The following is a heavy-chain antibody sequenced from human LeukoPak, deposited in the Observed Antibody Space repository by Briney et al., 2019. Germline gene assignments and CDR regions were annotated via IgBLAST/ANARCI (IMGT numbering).Heavy chain of an antibody. D-gene: IGHD1-1*01. J-gene: IGHJ6*02. CDR3: AKIQLERRYYYYGMDV. Sequence: GGSLRLSCAASGFTFDDYAMHWVRQAPGKGLEWVSGISWNSGSIGYADSVKGRFTISRDNAKNSLYLQMNSLRAEDTALYYCAKIQLERRYYYYGMDVWGQGTTVTVSS. CDR1: GFTFDDYA. V-gene: IGHV3-9*01. CDR2: ISWNSGSI.